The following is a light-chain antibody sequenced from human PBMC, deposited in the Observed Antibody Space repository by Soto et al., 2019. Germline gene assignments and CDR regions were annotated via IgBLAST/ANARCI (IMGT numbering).Light chain of an antibody. CDR1: QSVSRK. J-gene: IGKJ1*01. V-gene: IGKV3-20*01. Sequence: IVMTQSPGTLSVSPGERATLSCRASQSVSRKLAWYQQTRGQAPRLLIYGASSRATGIPDRFSGSGSGTDFTLTIRRLEPEDFAVYYCQQYGSSYPWTFGQGTKVDIK. CDR2: GAS. CDR3: QQYGSSYPWT.